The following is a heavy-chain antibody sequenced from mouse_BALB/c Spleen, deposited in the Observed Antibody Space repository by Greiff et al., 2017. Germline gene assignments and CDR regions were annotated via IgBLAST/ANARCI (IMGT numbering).Heavy chain of an antibody. Sequence: EVKLVESGPSLVKPSQTLSLTCSVTGDSITSGYWNWIRKFPGNKLEYMGYISYSGSTYYNPSLKSRISITRDTSKNQYYLQLNSVTTEDTATYYCAREGTTVVAPDYWGQGTTLTVSS. J-gene: IGHJ2*01. V-gene: IGHV3-8*02. D-gene: IGHD1-1*01. CDR2: ISYSGST. CDR3: AREGTTVVAPDY. CDR1: GDSITSGY.